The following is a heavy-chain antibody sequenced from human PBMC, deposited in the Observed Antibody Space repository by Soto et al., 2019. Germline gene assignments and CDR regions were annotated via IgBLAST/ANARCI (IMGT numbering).Heavy chain of an antibody. CDR1: GGSISSYY. CDR3: ASVGHLVASEGWQQLIHDYGMDV. D-gene: IGHD6-13*01. CDR2: IYYSGST. J-gene: IGHJ6*02. Sequence: QVQLQESGPGLVKPSETLSLTCTVSGGSISSYYWSWIRQPPGKGLEWIGYIYYSGSTNYNPSLNRRVTISGGTSKNQFPLKLRSVTAAGTAVYYCASVGHLVASEGWQQLIHDYGMDVWGQGTTVTVSS. V-gene: IGHV4-59*01.